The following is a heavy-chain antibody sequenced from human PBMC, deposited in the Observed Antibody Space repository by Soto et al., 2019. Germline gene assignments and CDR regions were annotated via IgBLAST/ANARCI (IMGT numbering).Heavy chain of an antibody. Sequence: VASVKVSCKASGYSFANYDINWVRQATGQGLEWMGWMNPDSGNTGYAQKFQGRVTMTRDTSSSTAYMELSSLRSDDTAVYFCAKTYCNSATCYSGIFDSWGQGTLVTV. CDR3: AKTYCNSATCYSGIFDS. CDR1: GYSFANYD. CDR2: MNPDSGNT. D-gene: IGHD2-2*02. V-gene: IGHV1-8*01. J-gene: IGHJ4*02.